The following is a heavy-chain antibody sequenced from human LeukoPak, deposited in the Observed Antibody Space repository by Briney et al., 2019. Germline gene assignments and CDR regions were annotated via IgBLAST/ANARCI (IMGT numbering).Heavy chain of an antibody. CDR3: AREQRVRGVIINY. J-gene: IGHJ4*02. CDR1: GGTFSSYT. Sequence: SVKVSCKASGGTFSSYTISWVRQAPGQGLEWMGRIIPILGIANYAQKFKGRVTITADKSTSTAYMELSSLRAEETAVYYCAREQRVRGVIINYWGQGTLVTVSS. V-gene: IGHV1-69*04. D-gene: IGHD3-10*01. CDR2: IIPILGIA.